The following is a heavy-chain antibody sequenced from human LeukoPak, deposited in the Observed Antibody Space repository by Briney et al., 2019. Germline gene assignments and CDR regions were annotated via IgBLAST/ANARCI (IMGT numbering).Heavy chain of an antibody. CDR2: IRYDGSNK. V-gene: IGHV3-30*02. CDR1: GFTFSTYG. Sequence: PGGSLRLSCAASGFTFSTYGMHWVRQAPGKGLEWVAFIRYDGSNKYYADSVKGRFTISRDNSKSTLYLQMNSLIAEDTAVYYCARYHCSSTSCYSEVSFDYWGQGALVTVSS. CDR3: ARYHCSSTSCYSEVSFDY. J-gene: IGHJ4*02. D-gene: IGHD2-2*01.